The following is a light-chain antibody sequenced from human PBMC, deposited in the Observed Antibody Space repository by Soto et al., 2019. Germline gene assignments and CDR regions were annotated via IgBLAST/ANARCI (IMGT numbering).Light chain of an antibody. CDR3: QQFEDLPLS. CDR2: DAS. V-gene: IGKV1-33*01. CDR1: QDISTF. Sequence: DIQMTQSPSSLSASVGDRVSITCQASQDISTFLNWYQQKPGQAPKHLIYDASNLETGVPSRFSGTGSGTDFTLTITSLQSEDVAAYYCQQFEDLPLSFGPGTTVDI. J-gene: IGKJ3*01.